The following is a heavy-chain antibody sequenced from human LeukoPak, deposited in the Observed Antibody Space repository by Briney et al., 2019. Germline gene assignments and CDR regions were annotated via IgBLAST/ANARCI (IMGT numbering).Heavy chain of an antibody. D-gene: IGHD6-19*01. J-gene: IGHJ4*02. CDR1: GGSISSYY. V-gene: IGHV4-59*12. CDR2: IYYSGST. Sequence: SETLSLTCTVSGGSISSYYWSWIRQPPGKGLEWIGYIYYSGSTNYNPSLKSRVTISVDTSKNQFSLKLSSVTAADTAVYYCAGTSGWYFDYWGQGTLVTVSP. CDR3: AGTSGWYFDY.